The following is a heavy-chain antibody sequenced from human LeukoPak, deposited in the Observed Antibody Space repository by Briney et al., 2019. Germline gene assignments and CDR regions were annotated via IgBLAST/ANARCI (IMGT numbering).Heavy chain of an antibody. V-gene: IGHV3-69-1*01. CDR3: ARISTVFESI. CDR1: TFRFSDYN. CDR2: LGSDGDI. Sequence: PGGSLRLSCAASTFRFSDYNMNWVRQAPGKGLEWVSYLGSDGDIYYADSVKGRFTISRDNVRNSLYLQMRSLRAEDTAIYYCARISTVFESIWGQGTLVTVSS. D-gene: IGHD3-3*01. J-gene: IGHJ4*02.